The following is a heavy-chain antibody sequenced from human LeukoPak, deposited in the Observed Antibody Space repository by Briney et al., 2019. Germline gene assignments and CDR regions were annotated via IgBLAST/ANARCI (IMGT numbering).Heavy chain of an antibody. CDR1: GYSFTSYW. CDR3: ARQTLAAREPGDY. Sequence: GESLKISCKGSGYSFTSYWIGWVRQMPGKGLEWMGIIYPGDSETYYSPSFQGQVTISADTSTSTAYLQWTSLKASDTAMYYCARQTLAAREPGDYWGQGTLVTVSS. V-gene: IGHV5-51*01. CDR2: IYPGDSET. D-gene: IGHD6-6*01. J-gene: IGHJ4*02.